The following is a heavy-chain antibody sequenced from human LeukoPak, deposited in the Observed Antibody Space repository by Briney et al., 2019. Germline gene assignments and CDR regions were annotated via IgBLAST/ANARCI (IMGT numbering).Heavy chain of an antibody. CDR1: GFIFSTYG. Sequence: GGSLRLSCAASGFIFSTYGMYWVRQAPGKGLQWVAFIRYDGSNKYYVDSVKGRLTISRDNSKNTLYLQMNSLRAEDTALYYCAKDRQMLTAIRAFDYWGQGTLVTVSS. CDR2: IRYDGSNK. CDR3: AKDRQMLTAIRAFDY. J-gene: IGHJ4*02. V-gene: IGHV3-30*02. D-gene: IGHD2-21*02.